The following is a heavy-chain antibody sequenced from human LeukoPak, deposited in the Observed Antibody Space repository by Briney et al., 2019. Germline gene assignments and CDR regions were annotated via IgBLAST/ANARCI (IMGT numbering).Heavy chain of an antibody. J-gene: IGHJ4*01. D-gene: IGHD2-15*01. V-gene: IGHV1-2*06. CDR3: ARSKINAATLDY. CDR2: INPNSGGT. Sequence: ASVTVSCTASGYTFTAHYMHWVRQAPGQGLEWMGRINPNSGGTNFAQKFQGRVTMTSDTSINTAYMELNSLRSDDTAVYYCARSKINAATLDYWGPGTLVTVSS. CDR1: GYTFTAHY.